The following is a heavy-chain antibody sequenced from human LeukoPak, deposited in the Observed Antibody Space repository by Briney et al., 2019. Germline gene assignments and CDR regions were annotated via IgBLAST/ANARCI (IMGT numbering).Heavy chain of an antibody. CDR2: VHHTGRA. Sequence: PSETLSFTCTVSGDSIRGSNYHWGWIRQPPGKGLEWLGTVHHTGRAFYNPSLRGRTTVSVDTSKNQFSLKLTSVTAADTAVYYCAREPDAWGQGTLVTVSS. J-gene: IGHJ5*02. V-gene: IGHV4-39*07. CDR3: AREPDA. CDR1: GDSIRGSNYH.